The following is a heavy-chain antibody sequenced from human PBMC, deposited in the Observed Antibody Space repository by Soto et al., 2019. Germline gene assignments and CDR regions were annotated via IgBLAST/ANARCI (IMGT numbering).Heavy chain of an antibody. J-gene: IGHJ4*02. Sequence: GGSLRLSCAASGFTFRTSAMHWVRQAPGKGLEWVAFIYGGGSTYYADSVKGRFTISRDNSKNTLYLQMNSLRAEDTAVYYCAREAGPLDYWGQGTLVTVSS. CDR2: IYGGGST. CDR3: AREAGPLDY. V-gene: IGHV3-53*01. CDR1: GFTFRTSA.